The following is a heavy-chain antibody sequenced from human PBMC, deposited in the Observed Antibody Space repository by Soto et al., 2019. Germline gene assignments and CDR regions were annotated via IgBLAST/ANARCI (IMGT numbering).Heavy chain of an antibody. CDR3: ARGFITAAGRWFDY. J-gene: IGHJ4*02. D-gene: IGHD6-13*01. Sequence: PSETLSLTCAVSGGSISSYYWSWIRQPPGKGLEWIGYIYYSGSTNYNPSLKSRVTISVDTSKNQFSLKLSSVTAADTAVYYCARGFITAAGRWFDYWGQGTRVTVSS. V-gene: IGHV4-59*01. CDR1: GGSISSYY. CDR2: IYYSGST.